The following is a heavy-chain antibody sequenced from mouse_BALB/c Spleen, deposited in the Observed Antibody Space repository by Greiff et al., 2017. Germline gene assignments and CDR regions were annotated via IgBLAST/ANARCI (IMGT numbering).Heavy chain of an antibody. CDR1: GFSLTSYG. Sequence: VQRVESGPGLVAPSQSLSITCTVSGFSLTSYGVHWVRQPPGKGLEWLGVIWAGGSTNYNSALMSRLSISKDNSKSQVFLKMNSLQTDDTAMYYCARGGLRGNWFAYWGQGTLVTVSA. CDR3: ARGGLRGNWFAY. CDR2: IWAGGST. V-gene: IGHV2-9*02. D-gene: IGHD1-1*01. J-gene: IGHJ3*01.